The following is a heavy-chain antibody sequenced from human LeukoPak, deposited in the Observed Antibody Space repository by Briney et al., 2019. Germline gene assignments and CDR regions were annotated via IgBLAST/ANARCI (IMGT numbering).Heavy chain of an antibody. CDR3: ARDQSLGFVELFQGTEDY. CDR2: ISSSSSYI. CDR1: GFTFSSYS. J-gene: IGHJ4*02. V-gene: IGHV3-21*01. Sequence: PGGSLRLSCAASGFTFSSYSMNWVRQAPGKGLEWVSSISSSSSYIYYADSVKGRFTISRDNAKNSLYLQMNRLRAQDTAVYYCARDQSLGFVELFQGTEDYWGEGTLVTVSS. D-gene: IGHD3-10*01.